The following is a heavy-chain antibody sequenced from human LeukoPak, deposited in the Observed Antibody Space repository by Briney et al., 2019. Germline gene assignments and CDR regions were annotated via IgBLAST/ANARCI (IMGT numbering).Heavy chain of an antibody. CDR3: AHTMRDSSDDI. Sequence: SETLSLTCAVSGYSISSGYYWGWIRQPPGKGLEWIGSIYHSGSTYYNPSLKSRVTISVDTSKNQFSLKLSSVTAADTAVYYCAHTMRDSSDDIWGQGTMVTVSS. J-gene: IGHJ3*02. CDR2: IYHSGST. D-gene: IGHD6-25*01. V-gene: IGHV4-38-2*01. CDR1: GYSISSGYY.